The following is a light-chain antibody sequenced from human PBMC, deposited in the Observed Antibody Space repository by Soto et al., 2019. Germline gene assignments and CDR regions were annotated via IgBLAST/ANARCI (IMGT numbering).Light chain of an antibody. Sequence: DIQMTQSPSSLSASVGDRVTITCRASQSISSYLNWYQQKPGKAPKLLIYAASSLQSGVPSRFSGSGSGTDFTLTISSLQPEDFATYYCQQSYSTPMYTFGQGTKVDMK. CDR2: AAS. CDR3: QQSYSTPMYT. J-gene: IGKJ2*01. CDR1: QSISSY. V-gene: IGKV1-39*01.